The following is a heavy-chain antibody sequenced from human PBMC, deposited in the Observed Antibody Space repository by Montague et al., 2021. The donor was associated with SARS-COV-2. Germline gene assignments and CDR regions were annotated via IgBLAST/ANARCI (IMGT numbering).Heavy chain of an antibody. Sequence: SLRLSCPASGFNFGVYEMNWVRQTPGKGLEWVSYINGGSSVMYYADSVMGRFTISSDNAESSLYLQMNSLSAEDTAVYYCAPAVPVADDSWGQGTLVTVSS. J-gene: IGHJ5*02. CDR3: APAVPVADDS. V-gene: IGHV3-48*03. D-gene: IGHD2-2*01. CDR2: INGGSSVM. CDR1: GFNFGVYE.